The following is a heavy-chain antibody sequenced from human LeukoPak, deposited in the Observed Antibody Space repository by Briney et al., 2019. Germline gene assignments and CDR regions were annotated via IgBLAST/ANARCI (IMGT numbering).Heavy chain of an antibody. D-gene: IGHD1-20*01. CDR3: AKPITITGATDGFDI. Sequence: GGSLRLPCAASGFAFSTYWMNWIRQAPGKGLEWVANIKHDGSEKYYLDSVKGRFTISRDNAKNSLYLQMSSLSAEVTAVYYCAKPITITGATDGFDIWGQGEEVTVSS. J-gene: IGHJ3*02. CDR1: GFAFSTYW. CDR2: IKHDGSEK. V-gene: IGHV3-7*01.